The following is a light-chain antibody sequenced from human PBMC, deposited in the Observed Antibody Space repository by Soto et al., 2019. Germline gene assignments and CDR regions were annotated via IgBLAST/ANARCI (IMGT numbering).Light chain of an antibody. CDR3: CSYAGSSPFG. Sequence: QSVLTQPASVSGSPGQSIAISCTGTSSDVGSYNLVSWYQQHPGKAPKLMIYEGSKRPSGVSNRFSGSKSGNTASLTISGLQPEDEADYYRCSYAGSSPFGVGTGTQVTVL. V-gene: IGLV2-23*01. CDR2: EGS. J-gene: IGLJ1*01. CDR1: SSDVGSYNL.